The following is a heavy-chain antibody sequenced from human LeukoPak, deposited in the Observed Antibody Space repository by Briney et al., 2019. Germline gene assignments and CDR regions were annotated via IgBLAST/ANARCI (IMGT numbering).Heavy chain of an antibody. Sequence: GGSLRLSCAASGFTFRNYWMGWVRQAPGKGLEWVANTKPDGSAEYYADSVRGRFTISRDTSKNTLYLQMSGLRAEDTAVYYCARDSGRSATYFNYWGQGTLVTVSS. CDR2: TKPDGSAE. J-gene: IGHJ4*02. D-gene: IGHD3-10*01. V-gene: IGHV3-7*01. CDR3: ARDSGRSATYFNY. CDR1: GFTFRNYW.